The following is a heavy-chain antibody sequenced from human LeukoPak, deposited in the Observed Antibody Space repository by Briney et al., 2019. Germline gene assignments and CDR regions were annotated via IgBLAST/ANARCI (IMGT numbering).Heavy chain of an antibody. CDR3: AELGITMIGGV. CDR1: GFTFSTYA. D-gene: IGHD3-10*02. Sequence: GGSLRLSCAASGFTFSTYAMTWVRQAPGKGLEWVSTTTGSGGSTYYADSVKGRFTISRDNAKNSLYLQMNSLRAEDTAVYYCAELGITMIGGVWGKGTTVTISS. J-gene: IGHJ6*04. CDR2: TTGSGGST. V-gene: IGHV3-23*01.